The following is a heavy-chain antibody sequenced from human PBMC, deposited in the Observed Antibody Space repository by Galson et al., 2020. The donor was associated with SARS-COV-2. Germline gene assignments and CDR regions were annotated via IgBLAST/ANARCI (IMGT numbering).Heavy chain of an antibody. CDR3: ARGRKDFNRVGMIITSGEYYVDS. J-gene: IGHJ4*02. CDR1: GGSFSDYY. V-gene: IGHV4-34*01. Sequence: SETLSLTFAVFGGSFSDYYWSWIRQPPGKGLDWIGESNHSGRTSYSPSLKSRVTLSLDTSKNQFSLRLTSVTAADTAVYYCARGRKDFNRVGMIITSGEYYVDSWGQGTPGTVSS. D-gene: IGHD3-3*01. CDR2: SNHSGRT.